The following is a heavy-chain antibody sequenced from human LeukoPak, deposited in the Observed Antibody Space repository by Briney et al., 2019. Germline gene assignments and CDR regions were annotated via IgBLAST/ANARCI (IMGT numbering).Heavy chain of an antibody. CDR2: IYYSGST. CDR1: GGSISSSSYY. J-gene: IGHJ4*02. D-gene: IGHD6-6*01. V-gene: IGHV4-39*01. Sequence: SETLSLTCTVSGGSISSSSYYWGWIRQPPGKGLEWIGSIYYSGSTYYNPSLKSRVTISVDTSKNQFSLKLSSVTAADTAVYYCARPGSPYSSSSHWGQGTLVTVTS. CDR3: ARPGSPYSSSSH.